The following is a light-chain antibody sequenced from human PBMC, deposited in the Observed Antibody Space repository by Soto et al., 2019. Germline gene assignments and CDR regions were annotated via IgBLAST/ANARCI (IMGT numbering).Light chain of an antibody. J-gene: IGKJ1*01. V-gene: IGKV1-5*01. Sequence: DIQMPQSPSTLSASVGDRVTITCRASQSISSWLAWYQQKPGKAPKLLIYDASSLESGVPSRFSGSGSGTEFTLPSSRLQPDDFATSYCQQYHRDWTFGQGNKVEPK. CDR1: QSISSW. CDR2: DAS. CDR3: QQYHRDWT.